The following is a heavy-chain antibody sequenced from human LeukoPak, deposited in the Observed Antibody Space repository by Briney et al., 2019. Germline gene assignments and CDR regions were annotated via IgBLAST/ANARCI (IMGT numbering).Heavy chain of an antibody. CDR2: ISSSSSYI. CDR1: GFTFSSYS. CDR3: ARDGNSSSDY. J-gene: IGHJ4*02. Sequence: GGSLRLSCAAPGFTFSSYSMNWVRQAPGKGLEWVSSISSSSSYIYYADSVKGRFTISRDNAKNSLHLQMNSLRAEDTAVYYCARDGNSSSDYWGQGTLVTVSS. D-gene: IGHD6-13*01. V-gene: IGHV3-21*01.